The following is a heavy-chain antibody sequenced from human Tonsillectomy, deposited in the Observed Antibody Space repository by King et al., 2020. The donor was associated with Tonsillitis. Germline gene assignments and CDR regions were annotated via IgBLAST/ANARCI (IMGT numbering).Heavy chain of an antibody. D-gene: IGHD6-13*01. CDR3: VKDLPGGNSSSWIPFTS. V-gene: IGHV3-23*04. CDR1: GFTFDSYA. CDR2: ISSSGGIT. J-gene: IGHJ4*02. Sequence: VQLVESGGALVQPGGSLRLSCAASGFTFDSYAMSWVRQDPGKGLEWVSFISSSGGITHYADSVKGRFTISRDNSKNTLYLQMNGLRAEDTAVYYCVKDLPGGNSSSWIPFTSGGQGTLVTVSS.